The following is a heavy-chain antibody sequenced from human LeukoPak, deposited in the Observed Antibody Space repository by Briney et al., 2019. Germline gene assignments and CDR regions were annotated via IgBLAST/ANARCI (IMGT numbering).Heavy chain of an antibody. D-gene: IGHD3-22*01. V-gene: IGHV3-23*01. Sequence: PGGSLRLSCAASGFTFSSYGMIWVRQAPGKGLEWVSFISAGGDRTYYADFAKGRFTISRDNSKNTLYLQMNSLRVEDTAVYYCVKKDVGYFPFDCWGQGTLVTVSS. CDR2: ISAGGDRT. CDR3: VKKDVGYFPFDC. CDR1: GFTFSSYG. J-gene: IGHJ4*02.